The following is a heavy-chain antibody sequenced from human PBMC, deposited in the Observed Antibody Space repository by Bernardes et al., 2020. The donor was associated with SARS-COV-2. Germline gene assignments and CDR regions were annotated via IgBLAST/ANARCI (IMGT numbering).Heavy chain of an antibody. D-gene: IGHD5-18*01. CDR3: AKDGYSYEKMYYFDY. J-gene: IGHJ4*02. V-gene: IGHV3-21*01. CDR1: GFTFSSYS. CDR2: ISSSSSYI. Sequence: GGSLRLSCAASGFTFSSYSMNWVRQAPGKGLEWVSSISSSSSYIYYADSVKGRFTISRDNAKNSLYLQMNSLRAEDTAVYYCAKDGYSYEKMYYFDYWGQGTLVTVSS.